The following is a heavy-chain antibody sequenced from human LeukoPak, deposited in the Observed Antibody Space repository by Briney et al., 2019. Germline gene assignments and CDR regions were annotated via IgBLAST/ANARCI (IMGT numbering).Heavy chain of an antibody. Sequence: PGGSLRLSCAASGFTFSSYWMTWVRQAPGKGLEWVANIKEDGSEKYYVDSVKGRFTISRDNAKNSLYLQMNSLRAEDTAVYYCVRDWLGRYYHSSGYDYWGQGTLVTVSS. V-gene: IGHV3-7*01. D-gene: IGHD3-22*01. CDR2: IKEDGSEK. J-gene: IGHJ4*02. CDR1: GFTFSSYW. CDR3: VRDWLGRYYHSSGYDY.